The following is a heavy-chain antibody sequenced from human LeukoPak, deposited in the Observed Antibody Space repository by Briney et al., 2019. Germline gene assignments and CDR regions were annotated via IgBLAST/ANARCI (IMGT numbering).Heavy chain of an antibody. CDR2: INPSGGST. D-gene: IGHD3-22*01. CDR1: GYTFTGYY. V-gene: IGHV1-46*01. CDR3: ARGREYYDSSGYSFDY. J-gene: IGHJ4*02. Sequence: ASVKVSCKASGYTFTGYYMHWVRQAPGQGLEWMGIINPSGGSTSYAQKFQGRVTMTRDTSTSTVYMELSSLRSEDTAVYYCARGREYYDSSGYSFDYWGQGTLVTVSS.